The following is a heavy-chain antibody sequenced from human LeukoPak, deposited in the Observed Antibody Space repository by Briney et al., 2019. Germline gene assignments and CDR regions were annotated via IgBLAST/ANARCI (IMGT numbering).Heavy chain of an antibody. D-gene: IGHD1-1*01. V-gene: IGHV4-34*01. CDR3: ASEYLPLDGAPHDAFDI. J-gene: IGHJ3*02. CDR1: GGSLSGYY. CDR2: INHSGGT. Sequence: SETLSLTCAVYGGSLSGYYWSWIRQTPGKGLEWIGEINHSGGTNYNPSLKSRVTISADTSKKQFSLSLRSVTAADTAVYHCASEYLPLDGAPHDAFDIWGPGTMVAVSS.